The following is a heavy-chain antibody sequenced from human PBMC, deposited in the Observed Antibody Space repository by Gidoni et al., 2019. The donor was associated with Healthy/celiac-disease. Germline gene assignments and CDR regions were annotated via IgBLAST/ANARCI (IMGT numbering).Heavy chain of an antibody. Sequence: QVQLVESGGGVVQPGRSLSISCAASGFTFSSYGMHWVRQAPGKGLEWVAVIWYDGSNKYYADSVKGRFTISRDNSKNTLYLQMNSLRAEDTAVYYCARDLDSYRFDYWGQGTLVTVSS. V-gene: IGHV3-33*01. CDR1: GFTFSSYG. D-gene: IGHD1-1*01. CDR2: IWYDGSNK. J-gene: IGHJ4*02. CDR3: ARDLDSYRFDY.